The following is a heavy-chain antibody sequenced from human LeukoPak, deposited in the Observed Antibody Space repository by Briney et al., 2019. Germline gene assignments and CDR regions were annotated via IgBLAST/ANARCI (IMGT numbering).Heavy chain of an antibody. J-gene: IGHJ4*02. D-gene: IGHD4-17*01. Sequence: GASVKVSCKASGYTFTGYYMHWVRQAPGQGLEWMGWINPNSGGTNYAQNFQGRVTMTRDTSISTAYMELSRLSSDDTALYYCARGREVATVTTSLGDYWGRGTLVTVSS. CDR2: INPNSGGT. CDR1: GYTFTGYY. CDR3: ARGREVATVTTSLGDY. V-gene: IGHV1-2*02.